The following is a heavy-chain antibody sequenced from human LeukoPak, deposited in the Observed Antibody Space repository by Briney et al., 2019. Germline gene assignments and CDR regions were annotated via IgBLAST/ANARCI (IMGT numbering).Heavy chain of an antibody. CDR2: IYSGGNT. CDR1: GFTVSTNY. D-gene: IGHD1-7*01. V-gene: IGHV3-53*01. CDR3: ARGGLDLRPGQFDY. Sequence: GGSLRLSCAASGFTVSTNYMTWVRQSPGHGLQWVSFIYSGGNTYYADSVKGRFTISRDNSKNTLDLQMNSLRDEDTAVYYCARGGLDLRPGQFDYWGQGTLVTVSS. J-gene: IGHJ4*02.